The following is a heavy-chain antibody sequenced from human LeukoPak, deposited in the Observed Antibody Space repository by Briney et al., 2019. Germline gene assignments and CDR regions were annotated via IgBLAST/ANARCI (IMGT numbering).Heavy chain of an antibody. CDR3: ARQPRYSSSSYYYYYYMDV. V-gene: IGHV4-31*11. J-gene: IGHJ6*03. CDR1: GGSISSAGYY. CDR2: IYYSGTA. Sequence: PSQTLSLTCAISGGSISSAGYYWSWIRQHPGKGLEWIGYIYYSGTAYYNPSLKSRVTISVDTSKNQFSLKLSSVTAADTAVYYCARQPRYSSSSYYYYYYMDVWGKGTTVTVSS. D-gene: IGHD6-6*01.